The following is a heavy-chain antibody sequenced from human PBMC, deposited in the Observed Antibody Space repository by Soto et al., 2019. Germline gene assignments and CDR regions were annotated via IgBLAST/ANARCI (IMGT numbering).Heavy chain of an antibody. CDR3: ASLVRSGGSFDI. V-gene: IGHV4-39*01. Sequence: QLQLQESGPGLVKPSETLSLTCTVSGGSISSSSYYWGWIRQPPGKGLEWIGSIYYSGSTYYNPSLKIRVTISVDTSKNQFSLKLSSVTAADTAVYYCASLVRSGGSFDIWGQGTMVTVSS. J-gene: IGHJ3*02. CDR1: GGSISSSSYY. CDR2: IYYSGST. D-gene: IGHD2-15*01.